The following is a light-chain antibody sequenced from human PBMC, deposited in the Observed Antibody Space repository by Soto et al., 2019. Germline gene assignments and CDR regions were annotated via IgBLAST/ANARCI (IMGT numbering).Light chain of an antibody. J-gene: IGKJ2*01. V-gene: IGKV1-39*01. CDR1: PSIRSY. CDR2: AAS. Sequence: DIQIPQSPSSLSASVGDIVTITCRTRPSIRSYLNWYQQKPGKAPKLLIYAASSLQSGVPSRFSGRGSGTDFTLTISSLQPEDFATYYCEQRYSTPSNSFGKGTTLDIK. CDR3: EQRYSTPSNS.